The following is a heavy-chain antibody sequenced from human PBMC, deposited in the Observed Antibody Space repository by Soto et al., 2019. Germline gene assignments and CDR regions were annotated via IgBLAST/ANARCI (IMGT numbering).Heavy chain of an antibody. J-gene: IGHJ3*02. CDR1: GDSISSYY. D-gene: IGHD3-10*01. V-gene: IGHV4-59*08. Sequence: SETLSLTCTASGDSISSYYWSWIRQPPGEGLEWIGYIYYSGSTNYNPSLKSRVTISVDTSKNQFSLKLSSVTAADTAVYYCAREVDYYGSGSYSDDAFDIWGQGTMVTVS. CDR3: AREVDYYGSGSYSDDAFDI. CDR2: IYYSGST.